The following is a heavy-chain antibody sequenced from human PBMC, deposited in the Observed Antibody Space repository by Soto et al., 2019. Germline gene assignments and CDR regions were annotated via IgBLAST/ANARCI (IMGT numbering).Heavy chain of an antibody. D-gene: IGHD4-17*01. CDR3: ARQPDDGDYGYYFEY. Sequence: QVQLLESGPGLVNPSQTLSLSCTVSGGSISPYYWSWLRQSPGKGLEWLGYIYYTGTADYNPSLETRVTLSGDTSTTRFSLELTSVTAADTAVYYCARQPDDGDYGYYFEYWGPGILVTVSS. CDR1: GGSISPYY. CDR2: IYYTGTA. J-gene: IGHJ4*02. V-gene: IGHV4-59*01.